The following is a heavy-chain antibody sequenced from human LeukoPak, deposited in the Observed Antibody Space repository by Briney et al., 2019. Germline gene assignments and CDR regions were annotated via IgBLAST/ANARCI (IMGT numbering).Heavy chain of an antibody. J-gene: IGHJ5*02. CDR2: ISGSGGST. CDR1: GFTFSSYA. V-gene: IGHV3-23*01. D-gene: IGHD6-13*01. CDR3: AKGQYSSSLYSWFDP. Sequence: GGSLRLSCAASGFTFSSYAMSWVRQAPGKGLEWVSTISGSGGSTYYADSVKGRFTISRDNSKITLYLQMNSLRVEDTAVYYCAKGQYSSSLYSWFDPWGQGTLVTVSS.